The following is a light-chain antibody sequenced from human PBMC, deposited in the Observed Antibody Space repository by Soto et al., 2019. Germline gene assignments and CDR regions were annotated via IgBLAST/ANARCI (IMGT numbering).Light chain of an antibody. CDR3: HQYGNSPYT. J-gene: IGKJ2*01. V-gene: IGKV3D-20*01. CDR1: QSVSSSY. Sequence: EIVLTQSPATLSLSPGERATLSCGASQSVSSSYLAWYQQKPGLAPRLLIYDASSRATGIPDRFSGSGSGRYFTLTISRLEPEDFAVYYCHQYGNSPYTFGQGTKLEIK. CDR2: DAS.